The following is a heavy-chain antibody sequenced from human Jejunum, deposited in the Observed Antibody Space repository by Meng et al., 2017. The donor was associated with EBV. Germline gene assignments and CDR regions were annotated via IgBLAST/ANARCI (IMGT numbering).Heavy chain of an antibody. J-gene: IGHJ4*02. CDR2: IYWDDSR. Sequence: QHPLEDAGPTLVQPPQTLTLSWPFAWSSPTTNGVGVGLIRQPPGKALEWLAVIYWDDSRLYSPSLNSRLTITKDTSKSQVVLTMTDMDPVDTATYYCAHKGSGSYPLDYWGQGTLVTVSS. CDR3: AHKGSGSYPLDY. CDR1: WSSPTTNGVG. D-gene: IGHD1-26*01. V-gene: IGHV2-5*02.